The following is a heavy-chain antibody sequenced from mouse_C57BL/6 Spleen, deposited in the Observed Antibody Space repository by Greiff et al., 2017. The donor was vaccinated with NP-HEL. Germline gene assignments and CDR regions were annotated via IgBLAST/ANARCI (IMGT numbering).Heavy chain of an antibody. V-gene: IGHV1-69*01. CDR3: ALYGSSYGFAY. CDR1: GYTFTSYW. D-gene: IGHD1-1*01. Sequence: QVQLQQPGAELVMPGASVKLSCKASGYTFTSYWMHWVKQRPGQGLEWIGEIDPSDSYTNYNQKFKGKSTLTVDKSSSTAYMQLSSLTSEYSAVYYCALYGSSYGFAYWGQGTLVTVSA. CDR2: IDPSDSYT. J-gene: IGHJ3*01.